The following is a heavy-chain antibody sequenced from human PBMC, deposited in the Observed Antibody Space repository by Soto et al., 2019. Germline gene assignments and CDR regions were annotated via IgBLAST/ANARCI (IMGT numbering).Heavy chain of an antibody. D-gene: IGHD2-8*01. CDR3: AKGAADGRYL. J-gene: IGHJ5*02. Sequence: EVQLLESGGGLVKPGGSLRLPCAASGFTFSSYAMSWVRQAPEKGLEWVSAISGSGASTYYADSVKGRFTISRDNSKNTLYLQMNSLRAEDTAVYYCAKGAADGRYLWGQGTLVTVSS. CDR1: GFTFSSYA. CDR2: ISGSGAST. V-gene: IGHV3-23*01.